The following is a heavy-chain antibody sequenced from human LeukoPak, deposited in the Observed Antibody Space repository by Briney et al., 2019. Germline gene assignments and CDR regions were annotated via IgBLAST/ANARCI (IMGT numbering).Heavy chain of an antibody. CDR3: ASVGVTLWFGELEFDY. J-gene: IGHJ4*02. Sequence: SETLSLTCTVSGGSISSYYWSWIRQPPGKGLEWIGYIYYSGSTNYNPSLKSRVTISVDTSKNQFSLKLSSVTAADTAVYYCASVGVTLWFGELEFDYWGQGTLVTVSS. CDR2: IYYSGST. D-gene: IGHD3-10*01. CDR1: GGSISSYY. V-gene: IGHV4-59*08.